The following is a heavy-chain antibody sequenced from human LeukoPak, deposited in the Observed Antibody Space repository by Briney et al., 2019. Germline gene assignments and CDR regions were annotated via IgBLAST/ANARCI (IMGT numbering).Heavy chain of an antibody. J-gene: IGHJ3*01. CDR3: ARDMSTRVTPISYAFDV. D-gene: IGHD4-23*01. Sequence: ASVNVSCKASDNTFTNYYMHWVRQAPGQGLEWLGIINPNGDRTNYARTFQGRVTMTRDTSTTTVYMELSSLRSEDTAVYYCARDMSTRVTPISYAFDVWGQGTMVTVSS. CDR2: INPNGDRT. CDR1: DNTFTNYY. V-gene: IGHV1-46*01.